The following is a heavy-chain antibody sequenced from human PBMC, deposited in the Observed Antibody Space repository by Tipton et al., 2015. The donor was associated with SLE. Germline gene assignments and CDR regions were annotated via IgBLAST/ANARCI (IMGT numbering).Heavy chain of an antibody. CDR2: KFYSGSA. J-gene: IGHJ6*03. CDR3: ARVPGLDRDYYYYYYMDV. D-gene: IGHD3/OR15-3a*01. V-gene: IGHV4-39*07. Sequence: GSLRLSCTVSGGSISSSSYYWAWIRQPPGKGLEWIGRKFYSGSAFYNPSLKSRVTISVDTSKNQFSLRLTSVTAADTAVYYCARVPGLDRDYYYYYYMDVWGKGTTVSVSS. CDR1: GGSISSSSYY.